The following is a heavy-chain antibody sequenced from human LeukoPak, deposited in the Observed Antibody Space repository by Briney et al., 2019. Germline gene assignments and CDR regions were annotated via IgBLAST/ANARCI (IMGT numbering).Heavy chain of an antibody. D-gene: IGHD3-22*01. Sequence: GGSLRLSCAASGLTFSSYAMHWVRQAPGKGLEWVAVISYDGSNKYYADSVKGRFTISRDNSKNTLYLQMNSLRAEDTAVYYCARGLDVYWGQGTLVTVSS. J-gene: IGHJ4*02. V-gene: IGHV3-30-3*01. CDR1: GLTFSSYA. CDR2: ISYDGSNK. CDR3: ARGLDVY.